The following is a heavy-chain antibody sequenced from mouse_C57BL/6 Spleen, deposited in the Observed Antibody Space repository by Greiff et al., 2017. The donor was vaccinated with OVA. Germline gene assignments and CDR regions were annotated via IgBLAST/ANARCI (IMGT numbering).Heavy chain of an antibody. J-gene: IGHJ2*01. CDR1: GYTFSNYW. Sequence: QVQLKQPGADLVKPGTSVKLSCKASGYTFSNYWMHWVKQRPGRGLEWIGRIDPNSGGTKYNEKFRTKVTLTADKPSSTAYMQLSSLTSEDSAVYYCARPLGRGFDYWGQGTTLTVSS. CDR2: IDPNSGGT. D-gene: IGHD4-1*01. V-gene: IGHV1-72*01. CDR3: ARPLGRGFDY.